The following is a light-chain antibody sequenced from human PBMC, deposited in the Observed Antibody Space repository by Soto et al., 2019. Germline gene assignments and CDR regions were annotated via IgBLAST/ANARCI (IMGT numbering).Light chain of an antibody. CDR2: GTS. J-gene: IGKJ5*01. V-gene: IGKV3-20*01. CDR1: QSVKSSY. Sequence: EIVLTQSPGTLSLSPVERATLPGIASQSVKSSYLAWYQHKPGQAPRLLIYGTSSRATGIPDRFSGSGSGTDFTLTISRLEPEDFAVYYCQQYGSSITFGQGTRLEIK. CDR3: QQYGSSIT.